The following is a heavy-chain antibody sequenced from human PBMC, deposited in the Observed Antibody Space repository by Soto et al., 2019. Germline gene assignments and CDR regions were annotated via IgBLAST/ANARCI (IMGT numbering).Heavy chain of an antibody. CDR2: IIPIFGTA. CDR3: ARDRAAGAYYYYGMDV. CDR1: GGTFSRYA. D-gene: IGHD6-13*01. Sequence: GAAVKVSCKASGGTFSRYAISWVRQAPGQGLEWMGGIIPIFGTANYAQKFQGRVTITADKSTSTAYMELSSLRSEDTAVYYCARDRAAGAYYYYGMDVWGQGTTVTVSS. V-gene: IGHV1-69*06. J-gene: IGHJ6*02.